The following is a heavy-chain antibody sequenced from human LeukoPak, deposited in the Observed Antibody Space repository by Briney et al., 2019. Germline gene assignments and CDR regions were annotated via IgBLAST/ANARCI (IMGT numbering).Heavy chain of an antibody. Sequence: QPGGSLRLSCAASGFTFSSYGMHWVRRAPGKGLEWVAVISYDGSNKYYADSVKGRFTISRDNSKNTLYLQMNSLRAEDTAVYYCAKVPAATINYYYYGMDVWGQGTTVTVSS. CDR2: ISYDGSNK. CDR3: AKVPAATINYYYYGMDV. CDR1: GFTFSSYG. D-gene: IGHD2-2*01. V-gene: IGHV3-30*18. J-gene: IGHJ6*02.